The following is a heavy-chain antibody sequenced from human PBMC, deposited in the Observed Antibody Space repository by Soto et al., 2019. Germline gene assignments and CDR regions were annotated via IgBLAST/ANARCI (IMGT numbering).Heavy chain of an antibody. D-gene: IGHD2-8*01. J-gene: IGHJ4*02. CDR1: GFTFGDYW. CDR2: LKRDGRER. Sequence: GGSLRLSCAASGFTFGDYWMTWVRQAPGKGLEWVANLKRDGRERYYVDSVKGRFSVSRDNVKNSLYLQMNNLRPEDTAVYYCARDVYEILGRVVRRLDSWGQGTLVTVSS. V-gene: IGHV3-7*03. CDR3: ARDVYEILGRVVRRLDS.